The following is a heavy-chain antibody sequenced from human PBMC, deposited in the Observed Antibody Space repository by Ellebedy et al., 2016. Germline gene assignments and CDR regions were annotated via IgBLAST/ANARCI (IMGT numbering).Heavy chain of an antibody. J-gene: IGHJ4*02. CDR3: TRDSRGFDY. CDR2: INWNSDII. CDR1: GFTFDDYA. V-gene: IGHV3-9*01. Sequence: GGSLRLSCAASGFTFDDYAMHWVRQTPGKGLEWVSGINWNSDIIDYADSVKGRLTVSRDNSKNPLSLQMNSLRSEDTAVYHCTRDSRGFDYWGQGTLVTVSS.